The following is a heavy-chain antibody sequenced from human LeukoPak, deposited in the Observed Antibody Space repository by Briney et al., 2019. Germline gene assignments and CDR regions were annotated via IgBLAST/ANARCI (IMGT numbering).Heavy chain of an antibody. V-gene: IGHV3-74*01. CDR1: GFAFSSYW. Sequence: GGSLRLSCAASGFAFSSYWMHWVRQAPGKGLVWVSRINSDGSSTTYADSVQGRFTISRDNAKNTLYLQMNSLRADDTAVYYCAMSVYSYYANWFDPWGQGTLVTVSS. D-gene: IGHD4-11*01. CDR3: AMSVYSYYANWFDP. J-gene: IGHJ5*02. CDR2: INSDGSST.